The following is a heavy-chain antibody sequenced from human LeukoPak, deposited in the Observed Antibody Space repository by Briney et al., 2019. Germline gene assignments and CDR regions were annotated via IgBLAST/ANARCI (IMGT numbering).Heavy chain of an antibody. CDR2: IYPGDSDT. Sequence: GESLKISCKGSGYSFTSYWIGWVRQMPGNGLEWMGIIYPGDSDTRYSPSFQGQVTLLVDTSISTAYLQWSSLRASDTAMYYCGRIPAAGSLKGSFDIWGQGTMVTVSS. J-gene: IGHJ3*02. CDR1: GYSFTSYW. D-gene: IGHD6-13*01. CDR3: GRIPAAGSLKGSFDI. V-gene: IGHV5-51*01.